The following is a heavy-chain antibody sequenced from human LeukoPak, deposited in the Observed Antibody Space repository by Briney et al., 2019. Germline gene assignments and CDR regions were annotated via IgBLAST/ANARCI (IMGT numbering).Heavy chain of an antibody. D-gene: IGHD3-22*01. CDR1: GGSVSSGSYY. V-gene: IGHV4-61*01. Sequence: PSETLSLTCTVSGGSVSSGSYYWSWIRQPPGKGLEWIGYIYYSGSTNYNPSLKSRVTISVDTSKNQFSLKLSSVTAADTAVYYCSGYYNAFDIWGQGTMVTVSS. J-gene: IGHJ3*02. CDR2: IYYSGST. CDR3: SGYYNAFDI.